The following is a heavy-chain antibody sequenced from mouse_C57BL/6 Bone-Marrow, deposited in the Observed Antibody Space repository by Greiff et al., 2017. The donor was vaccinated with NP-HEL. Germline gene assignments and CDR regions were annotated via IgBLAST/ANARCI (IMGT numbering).Heavy chain of an antibody. V-gene: IGHV1-76*01. D-gene: IGHD2-4*01. J-gene: IGHJ2*01. CDR3: ARSFYDYDGGYFDY. CDR2: IYPGSGNT. CDR1: GYTFTDYY. Sequence: ESGAELVRPGASVKLSCKASGYTFTDYYINWVKQRPGQGLEWIARIYPGSGNTYYNEKFKGKATLTAEKSSSTAYMQLSSLTSEDSAVYFCARSFYDYDGGYFDYWGQGTTLTVSS.